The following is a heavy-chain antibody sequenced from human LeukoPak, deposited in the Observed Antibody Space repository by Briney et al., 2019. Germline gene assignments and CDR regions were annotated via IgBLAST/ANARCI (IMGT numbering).Heavy chain of an antibody. V-gene: IGHV4-34*01. CDR2: INHSGST. CDR3: ARLDQVLNWFDP. CDR1: GGSFSGYY. J-gene: IGHJ5*02. Sequence: SETLSLTSAVYGGSFSGYYWSWIRQPPGKGLEWIGEINHSGSTNYNPSLKSRVTISVDTSKNQFSLKLTSVTAADTAVYYCARLDQVLNWFDPWGQGTLVTVSS.